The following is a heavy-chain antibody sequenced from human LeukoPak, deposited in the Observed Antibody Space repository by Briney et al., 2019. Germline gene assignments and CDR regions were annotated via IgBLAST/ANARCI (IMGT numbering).Heavy chain of an antibody. CDR2: INWNDGST. CDR1: GFTFADYG. D-gene: IGHD2-2*01. V-gene: IGHV3-20*01. J-gene: IGHJ5*02. CDR3: AREIPGYCSSTSCSYNWFDP. Sequence: PGGSLRLSCAASGFTFADYGMSWVRQAPGKGLEWVSGINWNDGSTGYADSVKGRFTISRDNAKNSLYLQMNSLRAEDTALYHCAREIPGYCSSTSCSYNWFDPWGQGTLVTVSS.